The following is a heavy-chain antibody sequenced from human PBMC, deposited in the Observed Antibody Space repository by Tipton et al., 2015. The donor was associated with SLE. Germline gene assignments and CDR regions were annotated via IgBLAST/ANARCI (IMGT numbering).Heavy chain of an antibody. CDR2: IDHDGSGT. Sequence: SLRLSCAASGFTFNNYWMHWFRQVPGKGLEWVSRIDHDGSGTSYADSVEDRFTISRDNSKNTLYLQMNSLRAEDTAVYYCARYSRGSLDSWGQGTLVTVSS. D-gene: IGHD1-26*01. CDR1: GFTFNNYW. CDR3: ARYSRGSLDS. J-gene: IGHJ4*02. V-gene: IGHV3-74*01.